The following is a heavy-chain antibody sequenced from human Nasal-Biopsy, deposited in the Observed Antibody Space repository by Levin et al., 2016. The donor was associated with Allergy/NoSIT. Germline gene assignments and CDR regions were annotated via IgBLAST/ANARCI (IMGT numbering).Heavy chain of an antibody. D-gene: IGHD3-10*01. Sequence: GESLKISCAASGFTFRSYGMHWVRQAPGKGLQWVAATSYDGSEEYYAESVKGRFTISRDNSKKTLYLQMSSLRIDDTAVYYCVKSVFGDLGSSALDAWGQGTTVTVSS. CDR2: TSYDGSEE. V-gene: IGHV3-30*18. CDR1: GFTFRSYG. J-gene: IGHJ6*02. CDR3: VKSVFGDLGSSALDA.